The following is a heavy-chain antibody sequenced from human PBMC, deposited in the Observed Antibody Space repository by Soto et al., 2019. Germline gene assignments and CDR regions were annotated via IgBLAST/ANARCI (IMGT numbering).Heavy chain of an antibody. CDR1: GGPIDSGGYS. Sequence: QLQLQESGSGLVKPSQTLSLTCAVSGGPIDSGGYSWNWIRQPPGKGLGWIGYIYHTGAAHYNASLEGRVSLSVDMSKNQFSLQMTSVTAADTAVYYCVRASYILPFDPWGQGIFVTVSS. J-gene: IGHJ5*02. CDR3: VRASYILPFDP. CDR2: IYHTGAA. D-gene: IGHD2-21*01. V-gene: IGHV4-30-2*01.